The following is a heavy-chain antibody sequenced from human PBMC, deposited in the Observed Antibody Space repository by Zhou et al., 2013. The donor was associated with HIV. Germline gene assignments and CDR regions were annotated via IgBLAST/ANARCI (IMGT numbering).Heavy chain of an antibody. Sequence: QVQLVQSGAEVKKPGSSVKVSCKASGGTFSSYAISWVRQARGQGLEWMGWIIPIYGTANYAQKFQGRVTITADESTSTAYMELSSLRSEDTAVYYCARVLGSIAAAQAAFDIWGQRTMVTVSS. D-gene: IGHD6-13*01. J-gene: IGHJ3*02. V-gene: IGHV1-69*13. CDR3: ARVLGSIAAAQAAFDI. CDR2: IIPIYGTA. CDR1: GGTFSSYA.